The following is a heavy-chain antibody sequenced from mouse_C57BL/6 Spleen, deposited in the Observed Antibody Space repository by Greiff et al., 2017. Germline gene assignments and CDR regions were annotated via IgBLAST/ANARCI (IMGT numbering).Heavy chain of an antibody. CDR3: ASLERDLDD. Sequence: LQQSGASVKISCKASGYAFSSYWMNWVKQRPGKGLEWLGQIYPGDGDTNYTGKFKGKATLTADQSSSTAYMQLRSLTSDDSAGYFWASLERDLDDWGQGTTLTVSS. V-gene: IGHV1-80*01. CDR1: GYAFSSYW. CDR2: IYPGDGDT. J-gene: IGHJ2*01.